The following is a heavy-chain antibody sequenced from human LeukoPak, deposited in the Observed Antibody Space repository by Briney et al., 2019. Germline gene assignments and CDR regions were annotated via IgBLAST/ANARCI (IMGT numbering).Heavy chain of an antibody. CDR3: ARDPYSSLYNWFDP. CDR1: GGSVSSGSYY. D-gene: IGHD6-13*01. Sequence: SETLSLTCTVSGGSVSSGSYYWSWIRQPPGKGLEWIGYIYYSGSTNYNPSLKSRVTISVDTSKNQFSLKLSSVTAADTAVYYCARDPYSSLYNWFDPWGQGTLVTVSS. J-gene: IGHJ5*02. CDR2: IYYSGST. V-gene: IGHV4-61*01.